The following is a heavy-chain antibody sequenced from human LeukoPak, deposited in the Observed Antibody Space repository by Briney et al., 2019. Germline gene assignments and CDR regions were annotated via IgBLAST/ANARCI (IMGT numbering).Heavy chain of an antibody. CDR3: ARIPYGDNFDY. CDR1: GYTFTSYA. D-gene: IGHD4/OR15-4a*01. V-gene: IGHV7-4-1*02. Sequence: ASVKVSGKASGYTFTSYAMNWVRQAPGRGLEWMGWINTNTGNPTYAQGFTGRFVFSLDTSVSTAYLQISSLKAEDTAVYYCARIPYGDNFDYWGQGTLVTVSS. CDR2: INTNTGNP. J-gene: IGHJ4*02.